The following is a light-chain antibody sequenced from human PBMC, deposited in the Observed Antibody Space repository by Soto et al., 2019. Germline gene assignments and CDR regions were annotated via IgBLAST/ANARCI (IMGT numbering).Light chain of an antibody. CDR3: QQYDNLPFT. CDR1: QDISNY. Sequence: EIQMTESPSALSAAVGDRVTSTCQASQDISNYLNWYQQKAGKAPKLLIYDASNLETGVPSRLSGSGSGKHFLLTISSLQPEDIATYYCQQYDNLPFTFGPGTKVDIK. CDR2: DAS. J-gene: IGKJ3*01. V-gene: IGKV1-33*01.